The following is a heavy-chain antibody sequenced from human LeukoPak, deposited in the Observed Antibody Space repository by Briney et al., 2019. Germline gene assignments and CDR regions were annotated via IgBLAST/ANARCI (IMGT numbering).Heavy chain of an antibody. Sequence: PGGSLRLSCAASGFTFSSYEMNWVRQAPGKGLEWVANIKQDGSEKYHVDSVKGRFTISRDNAKNSLYLQMNSLRAEDTAVYYCARDRGTYDYVWGSYRYTGGGAFDIWGQGTMVSVSS. D-gene: IGHD3-16*02. J-gene: IGHJ3*02. V-gene: IGHV3-7*01. CDR3: ARDRGTYDYVWGSYRYTGGGAFDI. CDR1: GFTFSSYE. CDR2: IKQDGSEK.